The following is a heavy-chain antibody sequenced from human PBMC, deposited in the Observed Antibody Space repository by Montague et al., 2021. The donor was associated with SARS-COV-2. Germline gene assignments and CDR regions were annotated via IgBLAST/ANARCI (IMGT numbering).Heavy chain of an antibody. V-gene: IGHV4-59*01. CDR2: IYYSRST. CDR1: GGSISSYY. Sequence: SETLSLTCTVSGGSISSYYWSWIRQPPGKGLEWIGYIYYSRSTNXXPSLKSRVTISVDTSKNQFSLKLSSVTAADTAVYYCARVSRITIFGVVGWFDPWGQGTLVTVSS. D-gene: IGHD3-3*01. J-gene: IGHJ5*02. CDR3: ARVSRITIFGVVGWFDP.